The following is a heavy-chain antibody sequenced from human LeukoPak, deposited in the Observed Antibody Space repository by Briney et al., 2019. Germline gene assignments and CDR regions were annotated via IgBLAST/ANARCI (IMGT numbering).Heavy chain of an antibody. Sequence: ASVKVSCTASGGTFRSHAISWVRQAPGQGLEWMGGITPFFGTPKYTQRFQGRVTITADESTSTAYMELSSLRSEDTAVYYCARAYYYDSTGPFEYWGQGTLVTVS. CDR1: GGTFRSHA. J-gene: IGHJ4*02. CDR2: ITPFFGTP. V-gene: IGHV1-69*13. CDR3: ARAYYYDSTGPFEY. D-gene: IGHD3-22*01.